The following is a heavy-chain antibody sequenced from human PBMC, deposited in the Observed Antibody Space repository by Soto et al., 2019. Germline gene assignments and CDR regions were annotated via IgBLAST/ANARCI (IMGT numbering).Heavy chain of an antibody. J-gene: IGHJ5*02. Sequence: ASVKVSCKASGYTFTSYYMHWVRQAPGQGLEWMGIINPSGGSTSYAQKFQGRVTMIRDTSTSTVYMELSSLRSEDTAVYYCARAPEEDYDFWSGAFFINNWFDPWGQGTLVTVSS. CDR3: ARAPEEDYDFWSGAFFINNWFDP. CDR1: GYTFTSYY. D-gene: IGHD3-3*01. CDR2: INPSGGST. V-gene: IGHV1-46*01.